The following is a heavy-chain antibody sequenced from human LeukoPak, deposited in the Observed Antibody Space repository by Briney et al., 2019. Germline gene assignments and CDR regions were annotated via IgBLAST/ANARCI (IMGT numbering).Heavy chain of an antibody. CDR1: GGSVSSGGFS. V-gene: IGHV4-61*08. D-gene: IGHD1-1*01. Sequence: SETLSLTCTVSGGSVSSGGFSWSWIRQPPGKGLEWINYIYYTGNTDYNPSLKSRVTISVDTSKNQLSLKVYSVTAADTAVYFCARWVRGTNFFDYWGQGTLVTVSS. J-gene: IGHJ4*02. CDR2: IYYTGNT. CDR3: ARWVRGTNFFDY.